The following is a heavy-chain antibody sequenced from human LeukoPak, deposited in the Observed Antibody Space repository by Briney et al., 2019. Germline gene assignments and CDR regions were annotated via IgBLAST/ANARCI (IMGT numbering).Heavy chain of an antibody. CDR1: GGSISSSSYY. Sequence: PSETLSLTCTVSGGSISSSSYYWGWIRQPPGKGLEWIGNIYYSGSTHYNPSLKSRVTISIDTSRNQFSLKLSFVTAADTAVYYCARETLRGVYSGYDMVDYWGQGTLVTVSS. D-gene: IGHD5-12*01. CDR3: ARETLRGVYSGYDMVDY. V-gene: IGHV4-39*07. J-gene: IGHJ4*02. CDR2: IYYSGST.